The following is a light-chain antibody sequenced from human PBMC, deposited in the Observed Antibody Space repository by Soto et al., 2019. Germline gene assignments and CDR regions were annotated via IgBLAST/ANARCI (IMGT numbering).Light chain of an antibody. CDR3: LSYTSSGTYV. Sequence: QSALTQPASVSGSPGQSITISCTGTSSDVGNYKYVSWYQQHPGKAPKLIIYEVSNRPSGVSDRLSGSKSGNTASLTISGLQAEDETDYYCLSYTSSGTYVFGTGTKVTVL. CDR2: EVS. V-gene: IGLV2-14*01. CDR1: SSDVGNYKY. J-gene: IGLJ1*01.